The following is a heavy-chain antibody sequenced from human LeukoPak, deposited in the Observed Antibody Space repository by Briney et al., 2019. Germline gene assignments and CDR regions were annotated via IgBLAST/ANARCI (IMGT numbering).Heavy chain of an antibody. J-gene: IGHJ4*02. CDR3: ARIGVGKLWLTYYFDY. D-gene: IGHD5-18*01. V-gene: IGHV3-66*01. CDR1: GFTVSSNY. Sequence: GGSLRLSCAASGFTVSSNYMSWVRQAPGKGLEWVSVIYSGGSTYYADSVKGRFTISRDNSKNTLYLQMNSLRAEDTAVYYCARIGVGKLWLTYYFDYWGQGTLVTVSS. CDR2: IYSGGST.